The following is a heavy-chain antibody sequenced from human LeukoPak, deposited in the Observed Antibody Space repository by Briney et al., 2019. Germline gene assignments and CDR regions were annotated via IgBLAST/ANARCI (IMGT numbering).Heavy chain of an antibody. V-gene: IGHV4-38-2*02. CDR1: GYSISSGYY. D-gene: IGHD4-17*01. CDR3: ARQGGDDYGDYGY. Sequence: SETLSLTCNVSGYSISSGYYWVWIRQPPGKGLQWIASIHQSGSPHYNPSLKSRATISLATSKNELSLKMTSVTASDTAVYYCARQGGDDYGDYGYWGQGTLVTVSS. CDR2: IHQSGSP. J-gene: IGHJ4*02.